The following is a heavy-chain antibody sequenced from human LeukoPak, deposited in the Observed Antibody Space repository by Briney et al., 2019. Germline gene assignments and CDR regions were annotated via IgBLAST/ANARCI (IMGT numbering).Heavy chain of an antibody. CDR3: ARAVAQQRLYYFDY. CDR2: IIPILGIA. CDR1: GGTFSSYA. V-gene: IGHV1-69*04. Sequence: SVKVSCKASGGTFSSYAISWVRQAPGQGLEWMGRIIPILGIANYAQKFQGRVTITADKSTSTAYVELSSLRSEDTAVYYCARAVAQQRLYYFDYWGQGTLDTVSS. D-gene: IGHD2-15*01. J-gene: IGHJ4*02.